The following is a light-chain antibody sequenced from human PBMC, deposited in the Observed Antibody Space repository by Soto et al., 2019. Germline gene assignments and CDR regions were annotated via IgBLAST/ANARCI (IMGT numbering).Light chain of an antibody. J-gene: IGKJ5*01. CDR3: QQYNTYST. CDR2: DDS. CDR1: QSISRW. V-gene: IGKV1-5*01. Sequence: DIQMTQSPSTLSASVGDRVTITCRASQSISRWLAWYQKKPGKAPQALIYDDSSLKSGVPSRFSGNGSGTEFTLTISSLQPDDFATYYRQQYNTYSTFGRGTRLEIK.